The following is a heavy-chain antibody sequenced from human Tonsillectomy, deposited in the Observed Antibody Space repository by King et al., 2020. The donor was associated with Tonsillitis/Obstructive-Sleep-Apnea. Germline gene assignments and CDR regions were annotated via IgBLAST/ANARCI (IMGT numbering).Heavy chain of an antibody. V-gene: IGHV4-34*01. CDR1: GGSFSGSY. D-gene: IGHD2-15*01. CDR3: ARGDIVVVVAARTYYSSMDV. Sequence: VQLQQWGAGLLKPSETLSLTCAVYGGSFSGSYWSWIRQPPGKGLEWIGEINHSGSTNYNPSLKSRVTISVDTSKNQFSLKLSSVTAADTAVYYCARGDIVVVVAARTYYSSMDVWAKGPRSPSP. J-gene: IGHJ6*03. CDR2: INHSGST.